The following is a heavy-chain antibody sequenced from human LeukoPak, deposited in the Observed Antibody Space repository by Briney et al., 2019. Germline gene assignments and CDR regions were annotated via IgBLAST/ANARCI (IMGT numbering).Heavy chain of an antibody. J-gene: IGHJ4*02. Sequence: HPGGSLRLSCAASGLTVTNNYWHWVRQPPGKGPEWISILYSDGDTKYADSVKGRFTFSRDSSRSTLYLQMNGLRAEDTAVYYCTYGDYPLTYWGQGTLVSASS. V-gene: IGHV3-66*01. CDR2: LYSDGDT. CDR1: GLTVTNNY. CDR3: TYGDYPLTY. D-gene: IGHD4-17*01.